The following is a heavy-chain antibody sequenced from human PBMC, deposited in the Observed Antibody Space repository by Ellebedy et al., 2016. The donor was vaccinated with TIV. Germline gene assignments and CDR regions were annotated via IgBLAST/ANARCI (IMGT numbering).Heavy chain of an antibody. CDR2: INHSGST. Sequence: SETLSLSCAVYGGSFSGYYWSRIRKPPGKGLEWIGEINHSGSTNYNPSLKSRVTISVDTSKNQFSLKLSSVTAADTALYYCARMHSGSYNSWGQGTLVTVSS. V-gene: IGHV4-34*01. CDR1: GGSFSGYY. D-gene: IGHD1-26*01. CDR3: ARMHSGSYNS. J-gene: IGHJ5*02.